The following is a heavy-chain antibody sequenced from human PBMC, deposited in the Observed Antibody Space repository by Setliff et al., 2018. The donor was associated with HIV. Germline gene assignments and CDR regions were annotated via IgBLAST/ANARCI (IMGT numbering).Heavy chain of an antibody. D-gene: IGHD2-2*01. CDR1: GGSIVIGGFY. CDR3: ARDLHANYHVVDI. Sequence: SETLSLTCSVSGGSIVIGGFYYSWIRHRPGKGLEWIGTVYYTGKTYYNPSLQSRLTMSADTSKNQFSLKMRSVTAADTAVYFCARDLHANYHVVDIWGPGTMVTV. V-gene: IGHV4-31*03. J-gene: IGHJ3*02. CDR2: VYYTGKT.